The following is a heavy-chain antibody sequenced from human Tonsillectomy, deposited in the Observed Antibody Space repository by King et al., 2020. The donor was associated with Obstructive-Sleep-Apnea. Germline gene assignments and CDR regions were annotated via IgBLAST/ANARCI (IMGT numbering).Heavy chain of an antibody. D-gene: IGHD5-12*01. CDR1: GFTFEDYA. V-gene: IGHV3-43D*03. CDR2: ISWGGVST. CDR3: AKSKSGYDRVFDY. Sequence: VQLVESGGVVVQPGGSLRLSCAASGFTFEDYAMHWVRQAPGKGLEWVSLISWGGVSTYYADSVKGRFTISIDNSKNSLYLQMNSLRAEDTALYYCAKSKSGYDRVFDYWGQGTLVIVSS. J-gene: IGHJ4*02.